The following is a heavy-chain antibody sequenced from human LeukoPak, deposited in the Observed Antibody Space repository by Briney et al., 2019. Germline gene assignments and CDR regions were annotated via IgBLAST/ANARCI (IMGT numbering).Heavy chain of an antibody. J-gene: IGHJ5*02. CDR1: GYTFTGYY. D-gene: IGHD1-20*01. CDR3: ARENEVPLAITGFDP. V-gene: IGHV1-2*02. CDR2: INPNSGGT. Sequence: GASVKVSCKASGYTFTGYYMHWVRQAPGQGLEWMGLINPNSGGTNYAQKFQGRVTMTRDTSISTVYMEVNSLRSDDTAVYYCARENEVPLAITGFDPWGQGTLFTVSS.